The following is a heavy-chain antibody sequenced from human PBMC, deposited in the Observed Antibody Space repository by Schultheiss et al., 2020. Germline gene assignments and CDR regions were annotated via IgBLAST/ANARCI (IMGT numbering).Heavy chain of an antibody. J-gene: IGHJ5*02. CDR2: INHSGST. V-gene: IGHV4-34*01. D-gene: IGHD1-14*01. Sequence: SETLSLTCAVYGGSFSGYYWSWIRQPPGKGLEWIGEINHSGSTNYNPSLKSRVTISVDTSKNQFSLKLTSVTAADTAVYYCARQGWSTEPQVNWFDPWGQGTLVNVS. CDR3: ARQGWSTEPQVNWFDP. CDR1: GGSFSGYY.